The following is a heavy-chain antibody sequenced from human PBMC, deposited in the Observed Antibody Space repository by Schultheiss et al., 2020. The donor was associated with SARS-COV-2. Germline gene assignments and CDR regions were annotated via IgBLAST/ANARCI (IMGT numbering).Heavy chain of an antibody. V-gene: IGHV3-48*03. D-gene: IGHD6-19*01. Sequence: GGSLRLSCAASGFTFSGSAIHWVRQAPGKGLEWISYISSTSNSIYYADSVKGRFTISRDNAKNSLYLQMNNLRAEDTAVYYCVRDPPHAVSESWGQGTLVTVSS. CDR3: VRDPPHAVSES. CDR1: GFTFSGSA. J-gene: IGHJ4*02. CDR2: ISSTSNSI.